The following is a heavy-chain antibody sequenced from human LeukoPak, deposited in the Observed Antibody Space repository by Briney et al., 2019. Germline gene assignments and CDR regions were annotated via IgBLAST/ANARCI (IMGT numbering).Heavy chain of an antibody. CDR3: ARRGQTTDY. V-gene: IGHV4-39*07. Sequence: SETLSLTCTVSGGSISSSSYYWGWVRQPPGKGLGWIGSIYYSGSTYYNPSLKSRVTISVDTSKNQFSLKLSSVTAADTAVYYCARRGQTTDYWGQGTLVTVSS. CDR1: GGSISSSSYY. D-gene: IGHD4-11*01. J-gene: IGHJ4*02. CDR2: IYYSGST.